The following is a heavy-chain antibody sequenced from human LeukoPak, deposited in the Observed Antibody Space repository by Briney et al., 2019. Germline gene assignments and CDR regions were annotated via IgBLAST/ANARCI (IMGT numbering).Heavy chain of an antibody. CDR1: GGTFSSYA. V-gene: IGHV1-69*04. D-gene: IGHD2-2*01. CDR2: IIPILGIA. J-gene: IGHJ4*02. Sequence: ASVKFSCKASGGTFSSYAISWVRQAPGQGLEWMGRIIPILGIANYAQKFQGRVTITADKSTSTAYMELSSLRSEDTAVYYCARDLHCSSTSCPMGDYFDYWGQGTLVTISS. CDR3: ARDLHCSSTSCPMGDYFDY.